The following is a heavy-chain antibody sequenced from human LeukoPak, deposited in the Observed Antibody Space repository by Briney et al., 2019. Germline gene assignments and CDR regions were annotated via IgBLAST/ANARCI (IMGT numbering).Heavy chain of an antibody. CDR3: ARDTTRYGMDV. CDR1: GGSISSYY. J-gene: IGHJ6*02. CDR2: IYYSGST. Sequence: SETLSLTCTVSGGSISSYYWSWIRQPPGKGLEWIGYIYYSGSTNYNPSLKSRVTISVDTSKNQFSLKLSSVTAADTAVYYCARDTTRYGMDVWGQGTTVSVSS. D-gene: IGHD1-1*01. V-gene: IGHV4-59*01.